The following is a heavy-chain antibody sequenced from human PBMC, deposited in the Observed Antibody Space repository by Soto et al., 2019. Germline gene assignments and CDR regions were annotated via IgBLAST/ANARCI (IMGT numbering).Heavy chain of an antibody. CDR2: ISSSSSTI. Sequence: EVQLVESGGGLVQPGGSLRLSCAASGFTFSSYSMNWVRQAPGKGLECISYISSSSSTIYYADSVKGRFTISRDNAKNSLYLRMSSLRASDTAVYYWARDSPPVDYWGQGTLVTVSS. V-gene: IGHV3-48*01. CDR3: ARDSPPVDY. CDR1: GFTFSSYS. J-gene: IGHJ4*02.